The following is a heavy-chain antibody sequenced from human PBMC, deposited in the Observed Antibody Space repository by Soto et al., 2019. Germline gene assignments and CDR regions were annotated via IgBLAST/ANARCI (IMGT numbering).Heavy chain of an antibody. J-gene: IGHJ4*02. CDR2: ISSSSSTI. CDR3: AREIPRQTLPYSSSPGY. D-gene: IGHD6-13*01. V-gene: IGHV3-48*02. CDR1: GFTFSSYW. Sequence: GGSLRLSCAASGFTFSSYWMHWVRQAPGKGLEWVSYISSSSSTIYYADSVKGRFTISRDNAKNSLYLQMNSLRDEDTAVYYCAREIPRQTLPYSSSPGYWGQGTLVTVSS.